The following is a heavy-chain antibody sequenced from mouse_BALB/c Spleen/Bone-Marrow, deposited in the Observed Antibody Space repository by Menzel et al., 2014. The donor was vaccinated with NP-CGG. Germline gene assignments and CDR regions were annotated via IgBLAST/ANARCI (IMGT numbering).Heavy chain of an antibody. CDR2: ISSGSSTI. Sequence: EVKVVESGGGLVQPGGSRKLSCAASGFTFSSFGMHWVRQAPEKGLEWVAYISSGSSTIYYADTVKGRFTISRDNPKNTLFLQMTSLRSEDTAIYYCAREATVVAKDYFDYWGQGTTLTVSS. CDR1: GFTFSSFG. CDR3: AREATVVAKDYFDY. J-gene: IGHJ2*01. V-gene: IGHV5-17*02. D-gene: IGHD1-1*01.